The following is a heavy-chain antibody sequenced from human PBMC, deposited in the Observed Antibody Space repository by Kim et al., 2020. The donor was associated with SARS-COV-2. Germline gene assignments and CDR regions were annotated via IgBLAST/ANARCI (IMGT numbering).Heavy chain of an antibody. Sequence: SETLSLTCTVSGGSISAYYWSWIRQPPGKGLEWIGYIYHSGSTNYNPSLKSRVTISIDTSKKQLSLKLSSVTAADTALYYCARLGYYFDSSGDTYYYYGRAVWGPGTTVTVSS. J-gene: IGHJ6*02. D-gene: IGHD3-22*01. CDR1: GGSISAYY. CDR2: IYHSGST. CDR3: ARLGYYFDSSGDTYYYYGRAV. V-gene: IGHV4-59*08.